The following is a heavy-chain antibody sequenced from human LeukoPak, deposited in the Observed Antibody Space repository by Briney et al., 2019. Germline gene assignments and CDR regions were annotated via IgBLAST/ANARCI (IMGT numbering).Heavy chain of an antibody. J-gene: IGHJ3*02. Sequence: GGSLRLSCAASGFTFSSYAMHWVRQAPGKGLGWVAVISYDGSNKYYADSVKGRFTISRDNSKNTLYLQMNSLRAEDMALYYCAKGRVSGSYYGWDAFDIWGQGTMVTVSS. CDR2: ISYDGSNK. D-gene: IGHD1-26*01. CDR3: AKGRVSGSYYGWDAFDI. CDR1: GFTFSSYA. V-gene: IGHV3-30*04.